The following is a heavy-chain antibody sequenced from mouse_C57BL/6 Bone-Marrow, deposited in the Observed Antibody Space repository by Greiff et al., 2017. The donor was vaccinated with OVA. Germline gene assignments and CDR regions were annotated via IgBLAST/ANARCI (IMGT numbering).Heavy chain of an antibody. V-gene: IGHV2-9-1*01. CDR1: GFSLTSYA. CDR3: AILIYYDYDDYCDY. CDR2: IWPGGGT. J-gene: IGHJ2*01. D-gene: IGHD2-4*01. Sequence: QVQLQQSGPGLVAPSQSLSITCTVSGFSLTSYAISWVRQPPGKGLEWLGVIWPGGGTNYNSALKSRLSISKDNSKSQVFLKMNSLQTDDTARDYCAILIYYDYDDYCDYWGQGTTLTVSS.